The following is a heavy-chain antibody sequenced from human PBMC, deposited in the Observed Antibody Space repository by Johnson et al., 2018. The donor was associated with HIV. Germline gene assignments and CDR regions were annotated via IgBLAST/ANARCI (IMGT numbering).Heavy chain of an antibody. J-gene: IGHJ3*02. CDR1: GFSFTDAW. V-gene: IGHV3-20*04. Sequence: VQLVESGGGLVKPGGSLRLSCAASGFSFTDAWMNWVRQAPGKGLEWVSGINWNGAITGYADSVQGRFTISRDNAKKSLYLQVNSLRGEDTALYYCAKDRGGSHQSGHDAFHIWGQGTMVTVSS. CDR3: AKDRGGSHQSGHDAFHI. D-gene: IGHD1-26*01. CDR2: INWNGAIT.